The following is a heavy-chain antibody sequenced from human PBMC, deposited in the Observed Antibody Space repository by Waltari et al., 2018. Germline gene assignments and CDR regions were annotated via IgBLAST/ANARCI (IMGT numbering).Heavy chain of an antibody. CDR2: IYHSGIT. Sequence: QVQLQESGPGLVKPSETLSLTCTVSPGSIRSFSWLWIRLPPGKGLELIGYIYHSGITSSNPSLKSRVTMGVDTSKNQFSLKRRSVTAADTAVYYCARTAPPYSNAAYGGWSDPWGQGTLVTVSS. CDR3: ARTAPPYSNAAYGGWSDP. D-gene: IGHD4-4*01. V-gene: IGHV4-59*08. CDR1: PGSIRSFS. J-gene: IGHJ5*02.